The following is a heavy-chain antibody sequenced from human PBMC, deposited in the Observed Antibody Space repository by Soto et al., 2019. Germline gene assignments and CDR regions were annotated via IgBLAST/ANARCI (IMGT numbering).Heavy chain of an antibody. Sequence: PGESLKISCKGSGYSFTSYWIGWVRQMPGKGLEWMGIIYPGDSDTRYSPSFQGQVTISADKSISTAYLQWSSLKASDTAMYYCARHFYAGFLDPGLYGMDVWGQGTTVTVSS. CDR2: IYPGDSDT. D-gene: IGHD3-3*01. J-gene: IGHJ6*02. V-gene: IGHV5-51*01. CDR1: GYSFTSYW. CDR3: ARHFYAGFLDPGLYGMDV.